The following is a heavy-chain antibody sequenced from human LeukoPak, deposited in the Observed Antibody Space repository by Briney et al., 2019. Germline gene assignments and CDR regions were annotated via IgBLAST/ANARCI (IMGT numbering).Heavy chain of an antibody. Sequence: GGSLRLSCAASGFTFSSYWMHWVRQAPGKGLVWVSRINPDGSTTNYADSVQGRFTISRDNAKNMLYLQMNSLRAEDTAVYYCVRDLRESDYWGQGTLVTVSS. J-gene: IGHJ4*02. CDR2: INPDGSTT. CDR1: GFTFSSYW. CDR3: VRDLRESDY. V-gene: IGHV3-74*01.